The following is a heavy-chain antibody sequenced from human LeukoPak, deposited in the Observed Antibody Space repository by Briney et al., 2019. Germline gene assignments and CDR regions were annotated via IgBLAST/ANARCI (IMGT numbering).Heavy chain of an antibody. CDR3: AREADSGFIFDY. CDR2: IYYSGST. Sequence: SETLSLTCTVSGGSISSGDYYWSWIRQPPGKGLEWIGYIYYSGSTYYNPSLKSRVTISVDTSKNQFSLKLSSVTAADTAAYYCAREADSGFIFDYWGQGTLVTVSS. D-gene: IGHD6-19*01. CDR1: GGSISSGDYY. V-gene: IGHV4-30-4*01. J-gene: IGHJ4*02.